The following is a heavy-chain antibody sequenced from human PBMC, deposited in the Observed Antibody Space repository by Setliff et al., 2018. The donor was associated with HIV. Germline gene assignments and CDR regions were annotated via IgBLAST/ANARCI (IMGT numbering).Heavy chain of an antibody. V-gene: IGHV1-24*01. J-gene: IGHJ5*02. CDR3: ARVSSGWFDP. Sequence: GASVKVSCKVSGYSLTELSMHWVRQAPGKGLEWMGGFDPDDGETVYAQQFQGRVTMTEDTSTDTAYMELTSLRSEDTAMYYCARVSSGWFDPWGQGTLVTVSS. CDR1: GYSLTELS. D-gene: IGHD6-25*01. CDR2: FDPDDGET.